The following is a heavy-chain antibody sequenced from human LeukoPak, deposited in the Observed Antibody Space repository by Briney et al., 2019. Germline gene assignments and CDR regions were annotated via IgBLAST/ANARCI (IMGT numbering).Heavy chain of an antibody. Sequence: SETLSLTCTVSGGSVSSGSYYWSWIRQPPGKGLEWIGYIYYSGSTNYNPSLKSRVTISVDTSKNQFSLKLSSVTAADTAVYYYARDPHGSGILHYWGQGTLVTVSS. CDR2: IYYSGST. V-gene: IGHV4-61*01. CDR1: GGSVSSGSYY. J-gene: IGHJ4*02. D-gene: IGHD3-10*01. CDR3: ARDPHGSGILHY.